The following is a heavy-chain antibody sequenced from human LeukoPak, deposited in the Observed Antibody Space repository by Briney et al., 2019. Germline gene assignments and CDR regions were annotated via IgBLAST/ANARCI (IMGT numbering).Heavy chain of an antibody. CDR2: IYPGDSDT. CDR3: ARRVGSKSSGYYMDV. CDR1: GFSFPIYW. J-gene: IGHJ6*03. V-gene: IGHV5-51*01. Sequence: GESLRISCQGFGFSFPIYWIGWVRQMPGKGLEWMGNIYPGDSDTTYSPSFQGQVSISADRSISTAYLQWSSLKTSDSAIYYCARRVGSKSSGYYMDVWGNGTTVTVSS. D-gene: IGHD6-19*01.